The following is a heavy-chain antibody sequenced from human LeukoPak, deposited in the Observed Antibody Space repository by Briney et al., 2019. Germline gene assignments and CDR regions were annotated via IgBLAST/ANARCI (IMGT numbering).Heavy chain of an antibody. J-gene: IGHJ6*02. V-gene: IGHV3-53*01. CDR3: ALLEWELLGFPDYYYYGMDV. Sequence: GGSLRLSCAASGFSVTRNYVSWVRQAPGKGLEWVSLMYSGGGTSYADSVKGRFTISRDNSKNTLYLQMNSLRAEDTAVYYCALLEWELLGFPDYYYYGMDVWGQGTTVTVSS. D-gene: IGHD1-26*01. CDR2: MYSGGGT. CDR1: GFSVTRNY.